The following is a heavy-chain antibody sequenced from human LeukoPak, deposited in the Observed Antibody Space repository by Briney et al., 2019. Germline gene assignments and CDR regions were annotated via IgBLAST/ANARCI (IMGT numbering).Heavy chain of an antibody. CDR3: ARDGVSGWLVRRGFFDY. J-gene: IGHJ4*02. CDR1: GFTFSNYA. D-gene: IGHD6-19*01. CDR2: ISYDGSNK. Sequence: GGSLRLSCAASGFTFSNYAMHWVRQAPGKGLEWVAVISYDGSNKYYADSVKGRFTISRDNSKNTLYLQMNSLRAEDTAVYYCARDGVSGWLVRRGFFDYWGQGTLVTVSS. V-gene: IGHV3-30-3*01.